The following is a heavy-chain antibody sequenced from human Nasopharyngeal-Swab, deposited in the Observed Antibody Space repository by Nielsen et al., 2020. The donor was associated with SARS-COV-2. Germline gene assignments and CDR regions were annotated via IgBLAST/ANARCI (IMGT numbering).Heavy chain of an antibody. V-gene: IGHV5-51*04. J-gene: IGHJ5*01. CDR2: VYPGDSKT. CDR3: ARSLSTATPKWFDS. CDR1: GYSFYHYW. Sequence: GGSLRLSCKGFGYSFYHYWIGWVRQMPGQGLEWMGIVYPGDSKTIYSPSFQGQVSISADEPTNTAYLQFNNLKSADSAMYFCARSLSTATPKWFDSWGQGTLVTVSS. D-gene: IGHD4-23*01.